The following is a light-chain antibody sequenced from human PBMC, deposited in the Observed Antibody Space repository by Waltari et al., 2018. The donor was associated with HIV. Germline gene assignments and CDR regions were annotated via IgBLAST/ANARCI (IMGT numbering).Light chain of an antibody. CDR2: AAS. Sequence: DIVLTQSPGTLSLSPGAGATFSCRASQSVRNNFLAWFKQKPGQAPRLLIYAASSRATGIPDRFSGSGSGTDFTLTISRLEAEDFAVYYCQQYDSPPRTFGQGTKVEIK. V-gene: IGKV3-20*01. J-gene: IGKJ1*01. CDR1: QSVRNNF. CDR3: QQYDSPPRT.